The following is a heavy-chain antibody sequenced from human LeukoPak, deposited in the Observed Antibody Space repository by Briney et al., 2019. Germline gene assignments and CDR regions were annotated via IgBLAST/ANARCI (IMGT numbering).Heavy chain of an antibody. CDR2: INNSGST. V-gene: IGHV4-34*01. J-gene: IGHJ4*02. CDR1: GASFSDSY. CDR3: ARGRYGPRLGN. D-gene: IGHD3-16*01. Sequence: SETLSLTCAVYGASFSDSYWSWIRQSPEKGREWIGEINNSGSTSYNPPLNSRVIMSVDRSKNQFSLRLTSVTAADTAVYYCARGRYGPRLGNWGQGTLVTVSS.